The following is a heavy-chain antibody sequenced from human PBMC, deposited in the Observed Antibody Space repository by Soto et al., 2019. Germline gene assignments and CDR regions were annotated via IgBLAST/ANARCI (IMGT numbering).Heavy chain of an antibody. V-gene: IGHV1-69*13. D-gene: IGHD4-17*01. CDR2: IIPFFGTA. Sequence: SVMVSCKASGGTFSTFGISWVRQAPGQGLEWMGGIIPFFGTARYSQKFEDRITITADESTNTVYMDLRSLTSEDTAIYYCAKSAPMDAGDKYYYDFWGQGALVTVSS. CDR1: GGTFSTFG. J-gene: IGHJ4*02. CDR3: AKSAPMDAGDKYYYDF.